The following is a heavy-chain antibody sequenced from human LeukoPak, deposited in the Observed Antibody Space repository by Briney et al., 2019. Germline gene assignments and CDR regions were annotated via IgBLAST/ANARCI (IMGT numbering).Heavy chain of an antibody. Sequence: GGSLRLSCAASGFTFSSYGLSWVHQAPGKGLEWVSGITGSGDSTFYADSVKGRFTISRDNSKNTLYLQMNSLRADDTAVYYCGRDGRLIQLWFDPWGQGTLVTVSS. V-gene: IGHV3-23*01. CDR3: GRDGRLIQLWFDP. CDR2: ITGSGDST. J-gene: IGHJ5*02. CDR1: GFTFSSYG. D-gene: IGHD5-18*01.